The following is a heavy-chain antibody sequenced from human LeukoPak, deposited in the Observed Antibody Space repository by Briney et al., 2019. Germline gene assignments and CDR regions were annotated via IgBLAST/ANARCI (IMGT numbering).Heavy chain of an antibody. CDR1: GFTFNNLA. CDR2: ISNSGAAT. V-gene: IGHV3-23*01. Sequence: GVCLRLSCAASGFTFNNLAMSWVRQAPGKGLEWVTAISNSGAATYYADSVKGRFTISRDNSKNTLFLHMNSLRVEDTAVYYCAKAPPAATKYYYGMDVWGQGTTVTVSS. D-gene: IGHD2-2*01. CDR3: AKAPPAATKYYYGMDV. J-gene: IGHJ6*02.